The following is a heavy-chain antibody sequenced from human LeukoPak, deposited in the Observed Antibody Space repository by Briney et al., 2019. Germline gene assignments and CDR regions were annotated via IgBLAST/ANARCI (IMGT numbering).Heavy chain of an antibody. J-gene: IGHJ6*04. D-gene: IGHD3-10*02. CDR2: ISGGGDYI. V-gene: IGHV3-23*01. CDR1: GFTFSSYA. Sequence: GGSLRLSCAASGFTFSSYAMSWVRQAPGKGLEWVSTISGGGDYIFYADSVRGRFTISRDNSKNTLYLQMNSLRAEDTAVYYCAELGITMIGGVWGKGTTVTISS. CDR3: AELGITMIGGV.